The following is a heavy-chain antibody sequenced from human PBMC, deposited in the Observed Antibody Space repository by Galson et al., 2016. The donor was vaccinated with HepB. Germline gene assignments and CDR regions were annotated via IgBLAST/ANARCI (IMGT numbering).Heavy chain of an antibody. CDR1: GGSISSYY. CDR2: IYYSGST. Sequence: SETLSLTCTVSGGSISSYYWSWIRQPPGKGLEWIGYIYYSGSTNYSPSLKSRVTISVDTSKNQFSLKLSSVTAADTAVYYCARGDCGGDCYVDYWGQGTLVTVSS. J-gene: IGHJ4*02. D-gene: IGHD2-21*01. V-gene: IGHV4-59*01. CDR3: ARGDCGGDCYVDY.